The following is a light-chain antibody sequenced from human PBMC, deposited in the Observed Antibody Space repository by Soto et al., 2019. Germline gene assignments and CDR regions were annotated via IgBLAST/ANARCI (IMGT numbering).Light chain of an antibody. CDR2: YDS. V-gene: IGLV3-21*01. Sequence: SYELTQPPSVSVAPGQTARVACGGSNIGSKSVHWYQQKPGHAPVLVMYYDSDRPSGIPERFSGSNSGNTATLTISRVAAGDEADYCCPVWDSSSAHVIFGGGTKLTVL. CDR1: NIGSKS. J-gene: IGLJ2*01. CDR3: PVWDSSSAHVI.